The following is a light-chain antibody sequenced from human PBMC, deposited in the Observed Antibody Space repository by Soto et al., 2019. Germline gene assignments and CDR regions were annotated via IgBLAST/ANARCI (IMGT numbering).Light chain of an antibody. J-gene: IGLJ1*01. CDR2: GNS. CDR3: QSYASSLSGRV. CDR1: SSNIGAGYD. Sequence: VVTQPPSVSGAPGQRVTISCTGSSSNIGAGYDVHWYQQLPGTAPKLLIYGNSNRPSGVPDRFSGSKSGTSASLAITRLQAEDEADYYCQSYASSLSGRVFGTGTKVTVL. V-gene: IGLV1-40*01.